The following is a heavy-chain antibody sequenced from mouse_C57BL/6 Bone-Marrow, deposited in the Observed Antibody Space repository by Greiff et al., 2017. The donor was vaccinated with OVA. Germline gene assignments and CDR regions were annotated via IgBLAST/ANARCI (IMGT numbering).Heavy chain of an antibody. J-gene: IGHJ2*01. D-gene: IGHD4-1*01. CDR1: GYTFTDYY. CDR3: AAGTEYFDY. CDR2: IYPGSGNT. V-gene: IGHV1-76*01. Sequence: QVQLKESGAELVRPGASVKLSCKASGYTFTDYYINWVKQRPGQGLEWIARIYPGSGNTYYNEKFKGKATLTAEKSSSTAYMQLSSLTSEDSAVYFCAAGTEYFDYWGQGTTLTVSS.